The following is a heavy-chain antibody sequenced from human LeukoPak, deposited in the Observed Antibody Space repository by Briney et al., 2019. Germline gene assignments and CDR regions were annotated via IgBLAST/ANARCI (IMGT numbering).Heavy chain of an antibody. J-gene: IGHJ4*02. CDR2: IIPIFGTA. Sequence: ASVKVSCKASGGTFSSYAISWVRQAPGQGLEWMGGIIPIFGTANYAQKFQGRVTITTDEHTSTAYMELSSLRSDDTAVYFCAGSSSGWLYFDYWGQGTLVIVSS. CDR3: AGSSSGWLYFDY. V-gene: IGHV1-69*05. CDR1: GGTFSSYA. D-gene: IGHD6-19*01.